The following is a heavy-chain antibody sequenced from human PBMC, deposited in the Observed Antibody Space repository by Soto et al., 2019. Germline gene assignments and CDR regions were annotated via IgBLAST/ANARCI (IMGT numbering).Heavy chain of an antibody. CDR1: GGTFSSYA. CDR3: ARVLSQLLSGAFDI. CDR2: IIPIFGTA. D-gene: IGHD2-2*01. J-gene: IGHJ3*02. Sequence: ASVKVSCKASGGTFSSYAISWVRQAPGQGLEWMGGIIPIFGTANYAQKFQGRVTITADESTSTAYMELSSLRSEDTAVYYCARVLSQLLSGAFDIWGQGTMVTVSS. V-gene: IGHV1-69*13.